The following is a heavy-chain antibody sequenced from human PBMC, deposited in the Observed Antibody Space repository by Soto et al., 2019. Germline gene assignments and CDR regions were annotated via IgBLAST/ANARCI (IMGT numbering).Heavy chain of an antibody. CDR1: GGTFSSYA. V-gene: IGHV1-69*13. CDR3: ARGIAVAGSADY. CDR2: IIPIFGTA. Sequence: VDSVKVSCKASGGTFSSYAISWVRQAPGQGLEWMGGIIPIFGTANYAQKFQGRVTITADESTSTSYMELSSLRSEDTAVYYCARGIAVAGSADYWGQGTMVTVSS. J-gene: IGHJ4*02. D-gene: IGHD6-19*01.